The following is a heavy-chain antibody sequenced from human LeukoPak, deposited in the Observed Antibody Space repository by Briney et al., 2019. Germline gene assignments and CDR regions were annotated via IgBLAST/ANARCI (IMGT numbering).Heavy chain of an antibody. CDR3: AKAAGRGYNYGDYFDY. CDR1: GFTFSNSA. CDR2: ISGSGGGT. Sequence: GGSLRLSCAASGFTFSNSAMSWVRQAPGKGLERVSAISGSGGGTYYADSVKGRFTISRDNSKNTLYVQMNSLRAADTAVYYCAKAAGRGYNYGDYFDYWGQGTLVTVSS. J-gene: IGHJ4*02. D-gene: IGHD5-18*01. V-gene: IGHV3-23*01.